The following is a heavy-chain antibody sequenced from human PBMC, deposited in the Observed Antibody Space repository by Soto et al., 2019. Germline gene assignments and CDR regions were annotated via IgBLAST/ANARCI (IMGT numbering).Heavy chain of an antibody. CDR1: GYSFMTYW. CDR2: IYPADSDT. Sequence: PGESLKISCKGSGYSFMTYWIGWVRQMPGKGLEWMGTIYPADSDTKYHPSLQGQLTISVDTSKSTAYLQWSSLRASDTATYFCARYDRGADFWGQGTQVTVSS. J-gene: IGHJ4*02. V-gene: IGHV5-51*01. CDR3: ARYDRGADF. D-gene: IGHD3-16*01.